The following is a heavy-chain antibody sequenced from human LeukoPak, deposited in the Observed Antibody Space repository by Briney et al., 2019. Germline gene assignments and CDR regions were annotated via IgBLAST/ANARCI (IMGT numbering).Heavy chain of an antibody. CDR2: VSPNSGNT. Sequence: GASVKVSCKASGYIFTDYGVSWVRQAPRQGLEWMGWVSPNSGNTNYPQKFQDRVTMTTDTSTTTAYMELKGLTSDDTAVYYCARGRRTTIPKYWGQGTRVTVSS. J-gene: IGHJ4*02. CDR1: GYIFTDYG. CDR3: ARGRRTTIPKY. V-gene: IGHV1-18*04. D-gene: IGHD5-24*01.